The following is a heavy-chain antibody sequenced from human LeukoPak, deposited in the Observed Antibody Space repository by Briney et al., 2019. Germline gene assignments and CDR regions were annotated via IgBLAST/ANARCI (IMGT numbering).Heavy chain of an antibody. V-gene: IGHV3-64*01. CDR1: GFTLSSYA. D-gene: IGHD2-21*02. J-gene: IGHJ3*01. CDR3: ARDPPYCGGDCYSGVFDV. Sequence: GGSLRLSCAASGFTLSSYAMHWVRQAPGKGLEYVSAISRSGDGTYYANPVKGRFTISRDTSKNTLFLQMGSLRPEDTAVYYCARDPPYCGGDCYSGVFDVWGQGTMVSVSS. CDR2: ISRSGDGT.